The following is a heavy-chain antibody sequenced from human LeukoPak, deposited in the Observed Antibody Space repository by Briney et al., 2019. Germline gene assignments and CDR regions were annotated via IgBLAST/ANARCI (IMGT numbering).Heavy chain of an antibody. CDR3: ARSEVRNWFDP. J-gene: IGHJ5*02. D-gene: IGHD1-14*01. CDR2: MSYDGSNE. V-gene: IGHV3-30-3*01. CDR1: GFTFSSYA. Sequence: GGSLRLSCAASGFTFSSYAMHWVRQAPGKGLEWVAVMSYDGSNEYYADSVKGRFTISRDSSKNTLYLQMNSLRAEDTAVYYCARSEVRNWFDPWGQGTLVTVSS.